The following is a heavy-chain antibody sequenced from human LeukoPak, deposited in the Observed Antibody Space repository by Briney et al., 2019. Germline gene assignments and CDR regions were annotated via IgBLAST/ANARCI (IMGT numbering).Heavy chain of an antibody. V-gene: IGHV3-30*18. D-gene: IGHD2-15*01. CDR1: GFTFSSYG. CDR2: ISYDGSNK. Sequence: GGSLRLSCAASGFTFSSYGMHWVRQAPGKGLEWVAVISYDGSNKYYADSVKGRFTISRDNSKNTLYLQMNSLRAEDTAVYYCAKGGRGYCSGGSCYDSVSPEGLGYYYGMDVWGKGTTVTVSS. J-gene: IGHJ6*04. CDR3: AKGGRGYCSGGSCYDSVSPEGLGYYYGMDV.